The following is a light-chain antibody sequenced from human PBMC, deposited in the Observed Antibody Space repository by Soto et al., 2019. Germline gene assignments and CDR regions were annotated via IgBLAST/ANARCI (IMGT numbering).Light chain of an antibody. J-gene: IGKJ2*01. CDR2: AAS. CDR3: QQSYSTPQDT. Sequence: DIQMTQSPSSLSASVGDRVTITCRASQSISWYLNWYQQKPGKAPKLLMYAASSLQGGVPSRFSGSGSGTDFTLTISSLQPEDFATYYCQQSYSTPQDTFGQGPKLEMK. V-gene: IGKV1-39*01. CDR1: QSISWY.